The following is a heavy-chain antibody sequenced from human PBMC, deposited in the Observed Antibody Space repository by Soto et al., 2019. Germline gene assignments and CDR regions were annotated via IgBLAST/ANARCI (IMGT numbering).Heavy chain of an antibody. J-gene: IGHJ4*02. Sequence: EVKVLESGGGLVQPGWSLRLSCATSGFTFSLYPMNWVRQAPGKGLEWVSGISAGGDSTYYADSVKGRFTIFRDNSKNSVYLQMNSLRVEDTAVYYCARRVWGQGTLVTVSS. CDR2: ISAGGDST. CDR1: GFTFSLYP. CDR3: ARRV. V-gene: IGHV3-23*01.